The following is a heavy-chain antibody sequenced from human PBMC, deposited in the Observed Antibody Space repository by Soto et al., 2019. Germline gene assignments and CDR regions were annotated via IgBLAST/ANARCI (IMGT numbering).Heavy chain of an antibody. V-gene: IGHV4-59*01. J-gene: IGHJ4*02. CDR2: IYYSGST. D-gene: IGHD3-22*01. CDR1: GGSISSYY. Sequence: PSETLSLTCTVSGGSISSYYWSWIRQPPGKGLEWIGYIYYSGSTSYNPSLKSRVTISVDRSKIQFFLELRSVAAADTAVYYCARMDSSDYYRIDYWGQGTPVT. CDR3: ARMDSSDYYRIDY.